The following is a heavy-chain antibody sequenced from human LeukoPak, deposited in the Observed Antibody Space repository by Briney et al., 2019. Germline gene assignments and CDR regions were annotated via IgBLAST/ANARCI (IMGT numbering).Heavy chain of an antibody. Sequence: TGGSLRLSCAASGFTFSSYAMHWVRQAPGKGLEWVAVISYDGSNKYYADSVKGRFTISRDNSKNTLYLQMNSLRAEDTAVYYCARDLVGTFDFDYWGQGTLVTVSS. J-gene: IGHJ4*02. D-gene: IGHD1-7*01. V-gene: IGHV3-30*01. CDR1: GFTFSSYA. CDR3: ARDLVGTFDFDY. CDR2: ISYDGSNK.